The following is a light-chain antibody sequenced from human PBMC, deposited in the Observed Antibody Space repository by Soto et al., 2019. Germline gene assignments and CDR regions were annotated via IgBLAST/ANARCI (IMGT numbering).Light chain of an antibody. CDR3: QQSNRFPYT. CDR1: QGISSL. CDR2: LAS. V-gene: IGKV1-12*01. J-gene: IGKJ2*01. Sequence: DIQMTQSPSSVSASVGDRVSITCRASQGISSLLAWYQHRPGKAPKLLIYLASNLQSGVPSRFSGSGSGTDFTLTISSLQPEDFATYYCQQSNRFPYTFGQGTKLEIK.